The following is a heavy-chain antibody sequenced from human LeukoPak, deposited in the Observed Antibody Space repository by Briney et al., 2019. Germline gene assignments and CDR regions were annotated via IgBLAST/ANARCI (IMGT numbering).Heavy chain of an antibody. J-gene: IGHJ6*03. CDR3: ARWFGNYYYYMGV. Sequence: SETLSLTCAVYGGSLSGYYWSWIRQPPGKGLEWIGEINHSGSTNYNPSHKSRVTISVDTSKNQFSLKLSSVTAADTAVYYCARWFGNYYYYMGVWAKGTTVTVSS. CDR2: INHSGST. CDR1: GGSLSGYY. D-gene: IGHD3-10*01. V-gene: IGHV4-34*01.